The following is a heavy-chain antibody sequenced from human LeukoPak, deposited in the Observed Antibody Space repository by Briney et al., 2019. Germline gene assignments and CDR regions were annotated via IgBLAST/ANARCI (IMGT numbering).Heavy chain of an antibody. J-gene: IGHJ4*02. CDR2: IKGDGSEI. D-gene: IGHD6-13*01. CDR3: ARDGTSFDY. V-gene: IGHV3-7*01. CDR1: GFTLSSFW. Sequence: GGSVRLSCAASGFTLSSFWMSWVRHAPGKGLEWVANIKGDGSEIYYVDSVKGRFSISRDNAKNSLYLQMSSLRAEDTAVYYCARDGTSFDYWGQGTLVTVSS.